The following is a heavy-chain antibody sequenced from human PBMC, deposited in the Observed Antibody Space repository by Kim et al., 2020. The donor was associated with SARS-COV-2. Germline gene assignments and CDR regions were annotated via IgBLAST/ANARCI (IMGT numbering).Heavy chain of an antibody. J-gene: IGHJ4*02. CDR2: IKSKTDGGTT. CDR1: GFTFSNAW. V-gene: IGHV3-15*01. Sequence: GGSLRLSCAASGFTFSNAWMSWVRQAPGKGLEWVGRIKSKTDGGTTDYAAPVKGRFTISRDDSKNTLYLQMNSLKTEDTAVYYCTTDRHYYDSSGYYTPWRYWGQGTLVTVSS. CDR3: TTDRHYYDSSGYYTPWRY. D-gene: IGHD3-22*01.